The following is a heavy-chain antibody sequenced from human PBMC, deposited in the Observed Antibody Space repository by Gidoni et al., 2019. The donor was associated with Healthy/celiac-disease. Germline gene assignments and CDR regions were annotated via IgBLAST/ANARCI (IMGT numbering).Heavy chain of an antibody. CDR2: IIPILGIA. CDR1: GGTFSSHA. Sequence: QVQLVQSGAEVTTPGSSVKVSCKASGGTFSSHAISWVRQAPGQGLEWMGRIIPILGIANYAQKFQGRVTITADKSTSTAYMELSSLRSEDTAVYYCARVNGKGLSEWSYYYGMDVWGQGTTVTVSS. J-gene: IGHJ6*02. CDR3: ARVNGKGLSEWSYYYGMDV. D-gene: IGHD1-26*01. V-gene: IGHV1-69*04.